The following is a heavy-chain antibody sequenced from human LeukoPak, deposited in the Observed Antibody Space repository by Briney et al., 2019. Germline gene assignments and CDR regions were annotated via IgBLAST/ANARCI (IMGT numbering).Heavy chain of an antibody. D-gene: IGHD3-22*01. Sequence: SETLSLTCAVYGGSFSGYYWSWIRQPPGKGLEWIGEINHSGSTYYNPSLKSRVTISVDTSKNQFSLKLSSVTAADTAVYYCAGGGGYYDSSGYYPFDYWGQGTLVTVSS. J-gene: IGHJ4*02. CDR3: AGGGGYYDSSGYYPFDY. CDR2: INHSGST. CDR1: GGSFSGYY. V-gene: IGHV4-34*01.